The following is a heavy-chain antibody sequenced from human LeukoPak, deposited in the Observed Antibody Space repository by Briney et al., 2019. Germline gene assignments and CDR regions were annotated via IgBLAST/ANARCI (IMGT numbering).Heavy chain of an antibody. V-gene: IGHV1-69*13. CDR3: ARDGSAGPHYFDY. CDR1: RGTFSSYA. CDR2: IIPIFGTA. J-gene: IGHJ4*02. Sequence: GASVKVSCKDSRGTFSSYAISWVRQAPQQGLEWMGGIIPIFGTANYAQKFQGRVTITADESTSTAYMELSSLRSEDTAVYYCARDGSAGPHYFDYWGQGTLVTVSS. D-gene: IGHD1-26*01.